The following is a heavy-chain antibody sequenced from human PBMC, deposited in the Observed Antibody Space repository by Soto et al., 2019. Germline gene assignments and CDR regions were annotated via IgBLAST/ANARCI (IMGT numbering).Heavy chain of an antibody. J-gene: IGHJ4*02. CDR3: ALVYDGSGYYYCDY. CDR2: MNPNSGNT. Sequence: QVQLVQSGAEVKKPGASVKVSCKASGYTFTSYDINWVRQATGQGLEWMGWMNPNSGNTGYAQKFQGRVTMTSNTSNSTAYMELSSLRSEDTAVYYSALVYDGSGYYYCDYWGQGTLVTVSS. CDR1: GYTFTSYD. D-gene: IGHD3-22*01. V-gene: IGHV1-8*01.